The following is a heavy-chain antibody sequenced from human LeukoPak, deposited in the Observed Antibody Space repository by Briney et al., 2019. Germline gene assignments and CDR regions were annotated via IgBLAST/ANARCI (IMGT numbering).Heavy chain of an antibody. D-gene: IGHD4-17*01. CDR1: GFTFTSSA. Sequence: GASVKVSCKASGFTFTSSAMQWVRQARGQRLEWIGWIVVGSGNTNYAQKFQERVTITRDMSTSTAYMELSSLRSEDTAVYYCAADRDGDYVFDYWGQGTLATVSS. J-gene: IGHJ4*02. CDR2: IVVGSGNT. CDR3: AADRDGDYVFDY. V-gene: IGHV1-58*02.